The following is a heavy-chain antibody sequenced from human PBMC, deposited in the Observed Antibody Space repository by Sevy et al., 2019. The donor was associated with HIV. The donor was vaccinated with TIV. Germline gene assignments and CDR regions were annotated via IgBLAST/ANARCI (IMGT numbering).Heavy chain of an antibody. Sequence: GGSLRLSCAASGFTFRNSSFNWVRQAPGKGLEWISHIGTDSDAIYYADSVRHGFTTSRDNARNSLDLQLSRLTDAYTAVYYCATDVGWNSYWYFDLWGLGSLVTVSS. J-gene: IGHJ2*01. CDR3: ATDVGWNSYWYFDL. CDR1: GFTFRNSS. V-gene: IGHV3-48*02. CDR2: IGTDSDAI. D-gene: IGHD1-7*01.